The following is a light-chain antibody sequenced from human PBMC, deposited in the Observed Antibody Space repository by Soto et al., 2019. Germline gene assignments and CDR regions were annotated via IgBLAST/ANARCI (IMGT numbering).Light chain of an antibody. CDR2: WAS. CDR1: QSVLYSSNNKNY. CDR3: QQYYSTPMYT. Sequence: DIVVTQYPDSLAVSLGERATINCKTSQSVLYSSNNKNYLAWYQQRPGQPPKLLIYWASTRESGVPDRFSGSGSGTDFTLTISSLQPEDVALYFCQQYYSTPMYTFGQGTKLEIK. J-gene: IGKJ2*01. V-gene: IGKV4-1*01.